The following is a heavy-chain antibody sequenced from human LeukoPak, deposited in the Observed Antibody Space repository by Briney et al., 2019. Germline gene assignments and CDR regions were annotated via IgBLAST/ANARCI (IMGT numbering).Heavy chain of an antibody. Sequence: SETLSLTCAVYGGSFSGYFWSWIRQPPGKGLEWIGEINHSGSTNYNPSLKSRVTISVDTSKNQFSLKLSSVTAADTAVYYCAIRDYDFWSGYYFDYWGQGTLVTVSS. CDR1: GGSFSGYF. CDR3: AIRDYDFWSGYYFDY. D-gene: IGHD3-3*01. V-gene: IGHV4-34*01. CDR2: INHSGST. J-gene: IGHJ4*02.